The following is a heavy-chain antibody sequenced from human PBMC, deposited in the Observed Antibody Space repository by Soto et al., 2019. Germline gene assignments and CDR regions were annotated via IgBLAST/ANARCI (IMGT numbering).Heavy chain of an antibody. D-gene: IGHD2-21*01. V-gene: IGHV3-48*03. J-gene: IGHJ4*02. CDR1: GFTCSNFE. CDR2: ISFRGTTI. Sequence: PEGCLRLSCEAAGFTCSNFEMNWVRQVPGRGLEWLAYISFRGTTIYYADSVRGRFTISRDNTKNSVFLQMYSLGVEDTAIYYCVRDTSHIIVTPFDVWGQGSLVTVS. CDR3: VRDTSHIIVTPFDV.